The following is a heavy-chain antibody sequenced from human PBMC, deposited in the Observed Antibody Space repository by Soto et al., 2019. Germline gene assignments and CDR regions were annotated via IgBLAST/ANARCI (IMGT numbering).Heavy chain of an antibody. D-gene: IGHD3-3*01. V-gene: IGHV1-18*01. CDR1: GYTFASYG. J-gene: IGHJ6*02. CDR2: ISAYNGNT. Sequence: ASMKVSCKASGYTFASYGISWVRQAPGQGLEWMGWISAYNGNTNYAQKLQGRVTMTTDTSTSKAYMELRSLRSDDTAVYYCARQVLRLLEWSHYYYGMDVWGQGTTVTVSS. CDR3: ARQVLRLLEWSHYYYGMDV.